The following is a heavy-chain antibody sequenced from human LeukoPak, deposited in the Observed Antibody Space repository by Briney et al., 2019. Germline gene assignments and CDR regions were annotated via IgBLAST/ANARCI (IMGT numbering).Heavy chain of an antibody. CDR2: IYYSGST. Sequence: SETLSLTCTVSGGSISSYYWSWIRQPPGKGLEWIGYIYYSGSTNYNPSLKSRVTISVDTSKNQFSLKLSSVTAADTAVYYCASFIAVAGAGFDPRGQGTLVTVSS. CDR1: GGSISSYY. D-gene: IGHD6-19*01. J-gene: IGHJ5*02. V-gene: IGHV4-59*01. CDR3: ASFIAVAGAGFDP.